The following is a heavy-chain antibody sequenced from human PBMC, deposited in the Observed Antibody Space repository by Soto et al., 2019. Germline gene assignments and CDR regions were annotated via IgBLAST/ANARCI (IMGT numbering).Heavy chain of an antibody. D-gene: IGHD3-9*01. CDR3: ARVLDILTGYYLGD. Sequence: ASVKVSCKASGYTFTSYDINWVRQATGQGLEWMGWMNPNSGNTGYAQKFQGRVTMTRNTSISTAYMELSSLRSEDTAVYYCARVLDILTGYYLGDWGQGTLVTVSS. CDR2: MNPNSGNT. V-gene: IGHV1-8*01. J-gene: IGHJ4*02. CDR1: GYTFTSYD.